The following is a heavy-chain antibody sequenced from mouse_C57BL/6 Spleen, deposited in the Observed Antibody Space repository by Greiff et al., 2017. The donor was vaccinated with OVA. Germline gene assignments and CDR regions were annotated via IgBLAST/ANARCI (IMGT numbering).Heavy chain of an antibody. CDR2: ISYSGST. CDR3: ARADRTGYFDY. D-gene: IGHD4-1*01. CDR1: GYSITSDY. J-gene: IGHJ2*01. Sequence: EVKLMESGPGLAKPSQTLSLTCSVTGYSITSDYWNWIRTFPGNKLEYMGYISYSGSTYYNPSLKSRISITRDTSKNQYYLQLNSVTTEDTATYYCARADRTGYFDYWGQGTTLTVSS. V-gene: IGHV3-8*01.